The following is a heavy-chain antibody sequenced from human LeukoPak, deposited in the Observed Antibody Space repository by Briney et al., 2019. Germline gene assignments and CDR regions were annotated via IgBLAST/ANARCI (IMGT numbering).Heavy chain of an antibody. CDR1: GYTFTGYY. CDR2: ITPNSGGT. J-gene: IGHJ4*02. D-gene: IGHD3-3*01. CDR3: ARDLYYDFWSAASSGYFDY. Sequence: ASVKLSCKASGYTFTGYYMHWVRQPPAQGLEWMGWITPNSGGTNYAQKFQGRVTMTRDTSISTAYMELSRLRSDDTAVYYCARDLYYDFWSAASSGYFDYWGQGTLVTVSS. V-gene: IGHV1-2*02.